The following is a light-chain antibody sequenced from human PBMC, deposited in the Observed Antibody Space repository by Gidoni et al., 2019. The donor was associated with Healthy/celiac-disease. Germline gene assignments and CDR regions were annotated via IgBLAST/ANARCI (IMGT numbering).Light chain of an antibody. CDR3: QQYGSSPYT. J-gene: IGKJ2*01. V-gene: IGKV3-20*01. Sequence: EIVLTQSPGTLSLSPGERATLSCRASQSVSSSYLAWCQQKPGQAPRLLIYGASSRATGIPDRFSGSGSGTDFTLTISRLEPEDFAVYYCQQYGSSPYTFXXXTKLEIK. CDR1: QSVSSSY. CDR2: GAS.